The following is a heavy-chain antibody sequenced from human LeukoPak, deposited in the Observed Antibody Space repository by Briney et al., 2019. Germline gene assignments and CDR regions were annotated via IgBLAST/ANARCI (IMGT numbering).Heavy chain of an antibody. CDR1: GFTFSSHT. V-gene: IGHV3-21*01. J-gene: IGHJ4*02. D-gene: IGHD3-10*01. CDR3: AKALWLGELGGFDY. CDR2: ISSSSTYI. Sequence: GGSLRLSCAASGFTFSSHTMNWVRQAPGKGLEWVSSISSSSTYIYYADSVKGRFAISGDNAKNSLYLQMNSLRAEDTAVYYCAKALWLGELGGFDYWGQGSLVTVSS.